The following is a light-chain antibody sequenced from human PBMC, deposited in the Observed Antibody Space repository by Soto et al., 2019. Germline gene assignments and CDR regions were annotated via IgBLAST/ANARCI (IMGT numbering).Light chain of an antibody. CDR2: GAS. V-gene: IGKV1-17*01. CDR3: LQHKTFPWT. Sequence: DIPVTQSPSSLSASVGDRVTITCRASQDIGNDLGWYQQEPGKAPRRLIYGASNVQSGVPSRFSGSRSGTEFTLTISSLQPEDFVTYHCLQHKTFPWTFGQGTKVEMK. J-gene: IGKJ1*01. CDR1: QDIGND.